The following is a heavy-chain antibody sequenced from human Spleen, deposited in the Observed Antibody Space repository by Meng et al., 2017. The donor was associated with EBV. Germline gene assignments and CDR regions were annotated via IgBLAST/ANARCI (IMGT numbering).Heavy chain of an antibody. CDR2: IFHSGNI. Sequence: GPGRVGPSGTLSLTCAVSGGSFSSNGWNWVRQPPGKGLEWIGEIFHSGNINYNPSLKSRVTMSLDKSRNQLSLKLNSVTAADTAIYYCAREGLSGTYSFDYWGQGTLVTVSS. D-gene: IGHD1-26*01. CDR1: GGSFSSNG. V-gene: IGHV4-4*02. J-gene: IGHJ4*02. CDR3: AREGLSGTYSFDY.